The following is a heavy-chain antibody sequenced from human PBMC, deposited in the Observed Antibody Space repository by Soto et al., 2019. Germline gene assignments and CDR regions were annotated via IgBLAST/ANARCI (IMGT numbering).Heavy chain of an antibody. CDR1: GFIFSNYA. D-gene: IGHD6-6*01. J-gene: IGHJ4*02. CDR2: ISGSGSST. CDR3: VREASSSGLHLDH. V-gene: IGHV3-23*01. Sequence: VSLRLSGAASGFIFSNYAMSWVRQAPGKGLEWVSFISGSGSSTYYADSVKGRFTISRGNSKNTLYLQMNSLRAEDAAVYYCVREASSSGLHLDHWGRGTLVTVSS.